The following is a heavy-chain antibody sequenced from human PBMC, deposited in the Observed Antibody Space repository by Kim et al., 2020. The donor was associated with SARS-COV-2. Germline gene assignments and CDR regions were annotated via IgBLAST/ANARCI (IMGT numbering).Heavy chain of an antibody. D-gene: IGHD2-15*01. CDR1: GGSVSSGSYY. V-gene: IGHV4-61*01. Sequence: SETLSLTCTVSGGSVSSGSYYWSWIRQPPGKGLEWIGYIYDSGSTNYNPSLKSRVTISVDTSKNQFSLKLSSVTAADTAVYYCARAGVAYYYYALDVRGQGPTVTVSS. J-gene: IGHJ6*02. CDR3: ARAGVAYYYYALDV. CDR2: IYDSGST.